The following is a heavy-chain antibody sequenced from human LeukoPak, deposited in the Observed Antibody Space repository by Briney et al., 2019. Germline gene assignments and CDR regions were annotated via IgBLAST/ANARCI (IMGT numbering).Heavy chain of an antibody. V-gene: IGHV1-3*01. CDR2: INAGNGNT. D-gene: IGHD5-24*01. J-gene: IGHJ4*02. CDR3: ARGDGYNFDSDY. Sequence: ASVKVSCKASGYTFTSYAMHWVRQAPGQRLEWMGWINAGNGNTKYSQKFQGRVTITRDTSASTAYMELSSLRSEDTAVYYCARGDGYNFDSDYWGQGTLVTVSS. CDR1: GYTFTSYA.